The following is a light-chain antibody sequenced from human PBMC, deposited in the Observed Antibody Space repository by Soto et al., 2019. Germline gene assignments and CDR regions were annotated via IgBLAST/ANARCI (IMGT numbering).Light chain of an antibody. CDR3: QQRSNWRLT. CDR2: QTS. CDR1: QYINTR. Sequence: EIVLTQSPATLSSFPGDRVTLSCRASQYINTRLAWYQHRPGQAPRLLIYQTSIRAAGIPARFSASGTGTDFTLTISSLEPEDFAVYYCQQRSNWRLTFGGGTKVDIK. V-gene: IGKV3D-11*01. J-gene: IGKJ4*01.